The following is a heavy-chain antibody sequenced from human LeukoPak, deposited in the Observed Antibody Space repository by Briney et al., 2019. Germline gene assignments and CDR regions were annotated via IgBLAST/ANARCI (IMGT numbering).Heavy chain of an antibody. J-gene: IGHJ4*02. Sequence: ASVKVSCKASGYTFTSYGISWVRQAPGQGLEWMGWINPNSGGTNYAQKFQGRVTMTRDTSISTAYMELSRLRSDDTAVYYCASSSGWYALHDYWGQGTPVTVSS. CDR1: GYTFTSYG. D-gene: IGHD6-19*01. V-gene: IGHV1-2*02. CDR3: ASSSGWYALHDY. CDR2: INPNSGGT.